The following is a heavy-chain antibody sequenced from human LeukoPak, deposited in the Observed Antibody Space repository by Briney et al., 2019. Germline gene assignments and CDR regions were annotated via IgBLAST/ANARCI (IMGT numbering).Heavy chain of an antibody. D-gene: IGHD6-13*01. CDR3: ASSRIAAAGRPFTFDY. V-gene: IGHV1-46*01. CDR1: GDTFTSYY. J-gene: IGHJ4*02. Sequence: ASVKVSCKASGDTFTSYYMHWVRQAPGQGLEWMGIINPSGGSTSYAQKFQGRVTMTRDTSTSTVYMELSSLRSEDTAVYYCASSRIAAAGRPFTFDYWGQGTLVTVSS. CDR2: INPSGGST.